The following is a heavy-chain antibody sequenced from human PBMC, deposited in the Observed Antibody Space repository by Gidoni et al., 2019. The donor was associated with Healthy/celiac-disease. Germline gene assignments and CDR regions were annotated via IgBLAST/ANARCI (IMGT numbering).Heavy chain of an antibody. V-gene: IGHV3-23*01. J-gene: IGHJ4*02. D-gene: IGHD5-18*01. Sequence: RFTISRDNSQNTLYLQMNSLRAEDTAVYYCAKGVGYSYGSYYFDYWGQGTLVTVSS. CDR3: AKGVGYSYGSYYFDY.